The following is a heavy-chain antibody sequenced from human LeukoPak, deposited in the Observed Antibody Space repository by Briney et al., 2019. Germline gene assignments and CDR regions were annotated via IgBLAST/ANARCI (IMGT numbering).Heavy chain of an antibody. CDR2: INPNSGGT. J-gene: IGHJ4*02. Sequence: GASVKVSCKASGYTFTGYYMHWVRQAPGQGLEWMGWINPNSGGTNYAQKFQGWVTMTRDTSISTAYMELSRLRSDDTAVYYCASSIVKMTTVTTDYWGQGTLVTVSS. CDR1: GYTFTGYY. CDR3: ASSIVKMTTVTTDY. V-gene: IGHV1-2*04. D-gene: IGHD4-17*01.